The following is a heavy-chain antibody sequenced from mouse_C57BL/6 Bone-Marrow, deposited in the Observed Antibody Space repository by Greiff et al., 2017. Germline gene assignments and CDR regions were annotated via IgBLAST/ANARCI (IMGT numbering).Heavy chain of an antibody. Sequence: EVQLQQSGAELVRPGASVKLSCTASGFNIKDDYMHWVKQRPEQGLEWIGWIDPENGDTEYASKFQGKATITADTSSNTAYLQLSSLTSEDTAVXYCTPYYPGFAYWGQGTLVTVSA. CDR3: TPYYPGFAY. D-gene: IGHD1-1*01. CDR1: GFNIKDDY. CDR2: IDPENGDT. V-gene: IGHV14-4*01. J-gene: IGHJ3*01.